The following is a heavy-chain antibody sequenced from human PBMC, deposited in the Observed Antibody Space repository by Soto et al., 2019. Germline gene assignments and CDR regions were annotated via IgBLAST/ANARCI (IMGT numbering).Heavy chain of an antibody. J-gene: IGHJ5*02. CDR2: IYYSKST. CDR1: GGSISSGGYY. V-gene: IGHV4-31*03. Sequence: QVQLQESGPGLVKPSQTLSLTCTVSGGSISSGGYYWSWIRQHPGKGLEWIGYIYYSKSTYYNPSLKSRVTRSLDASKNLFSLKLTTVTAADTAVYYCARSVFPWGQGTLVTVSS. CDR3: ARSVFP.